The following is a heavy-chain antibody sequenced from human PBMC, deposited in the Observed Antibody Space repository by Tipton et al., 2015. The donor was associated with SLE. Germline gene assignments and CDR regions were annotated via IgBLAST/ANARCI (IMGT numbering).Heavy chain of an antibody. Sequence: QLVQSGAEVMKPGASVKVSCKASGYTFTNFDISWVRQAPGQGLEWMGWISTKNGDTKYAQRFQGRVSVTTDTSTSTTYMALRSPRSDDTAIYYCARECSGTGCLDYWGQGTLVTVSS. V-gene: IGHV1-18*01. D-gene: IGHD3-10*02. CDR2: ISTKNGDT. J-gene: IGHJ4*02. CDR1: GYTFTNFD. CDR3: ARECSGTGCLDY.